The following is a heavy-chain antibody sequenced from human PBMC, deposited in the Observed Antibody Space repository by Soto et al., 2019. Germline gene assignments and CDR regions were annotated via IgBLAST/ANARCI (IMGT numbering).Heavy chain of an antibody. V-gene: IGHV3-23*01. D-gene: IGHD1-1*01. CDR2: IAIGDET. CDR1: GFTFSSYA. Sequence: EVQLLESGGGLVQPGGSLRLSCAASGFTFSSYALAWVRQAPGKGLEWVSAIAIGDETYFGDSVRGRFTISRDNSKNMVYLQMNSLRADDTAIYYCAKDGPRTEIGPQGYFDLWGRGTLVTVSS. J-gene: IGHJ2*01. CDR3: AKDGPRTEIGPQGYFDL.